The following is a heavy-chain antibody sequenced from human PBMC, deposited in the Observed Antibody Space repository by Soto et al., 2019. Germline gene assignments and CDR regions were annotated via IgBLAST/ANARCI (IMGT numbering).Heavy chain of an antibody. CDR3: ARGSRQHLVTTSEYYYFHMDV. CDR1: GYTFKSHA. Sequence: QVQLVQSGAEVKKPGASVKVSCKASGYTFKSHAIHWVRQAPGQRPEWMGWINAGNGNTKYSQKLQGRVTITRDTSASTAFMELSSLRSEDTAVYYCARGSRQHLVTTSEYYYFHMDVWVKGTTVTVSS. D-gene: IGHD6-13*01. CDR2: INAGNGNT. V-gene: IGHV1-3*01. J-gene: IGHJ6*03.